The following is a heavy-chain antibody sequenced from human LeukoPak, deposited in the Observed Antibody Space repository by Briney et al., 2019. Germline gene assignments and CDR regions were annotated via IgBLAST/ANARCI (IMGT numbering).Heavy chain of an antibody. CDR1: GLTFSSYE. Sequence: GGCLRLSCAATGLTFSSYEINGVRPAPGKGREWVSYISSSGSTIYYADTVKGRFTISTDNAKNSLYLQMKSLRAEDTAVYYCAELGITMIGGVWGQGTPVTISS. V-gene: IGHV3-48*03. CDR3: AELGITMIGGV. J-gene: IGHJ6*02. D-gene: IGHD3-10*02. CDR2: ISSSGSTI.